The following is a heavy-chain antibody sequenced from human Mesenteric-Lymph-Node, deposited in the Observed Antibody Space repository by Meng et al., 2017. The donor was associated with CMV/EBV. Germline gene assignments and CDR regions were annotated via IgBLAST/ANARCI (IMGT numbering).Heavy chain of an antibody. D-gene: IGHD6-13*01. CDR2: IYYTGST. Sequence: SETRSPTFTVPGASISSYSWSWIRQLPGKGLEWIGNIYYTGSTNYNPSLKSRVTISVDTSKDQLSLKLNSVTAADTAVYFCARDPKLGMAAAEFDTWGQGTLVTVSS. CDR1: GASISSYS. J-gene: IGHJ5*02. CDR3: ARDPKLGMAAAEFDT. V-gene: IGHV4-59*01.